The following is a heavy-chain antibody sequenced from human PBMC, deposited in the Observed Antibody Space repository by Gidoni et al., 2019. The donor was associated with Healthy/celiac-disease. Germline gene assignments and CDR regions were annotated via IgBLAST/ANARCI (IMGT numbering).Heavy chain of an antibody. CDR3: ARTYCSGGSCYTDI. CDR2: MNPNSGNT. V-gene: IGHV1-8*01. J-gene: IGHJ3*02. CDR1: GYTFTSYD. Sequence: QVQLVQSGAEVKTPGASVKVSCKASGYTFTSYDINWVRQATGQGLEWMGWMNPNSGNTGYAQKFQGRVTMTRNTSISTAYMELSSLRSEDTAVYYCARTYCSGGSCYTDIWGQGTMVTVSS. D-gene: IGHD2-15*01.